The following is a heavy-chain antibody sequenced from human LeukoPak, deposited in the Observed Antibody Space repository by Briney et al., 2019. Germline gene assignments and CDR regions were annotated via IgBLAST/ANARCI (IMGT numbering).Heavy chain of an antibody. D-gene: IGHD3-10*01. J-gene: IGHJ4*02. CDR1: GFTFSSYA. V-gene: IGHV3-23*01. CDR3: VRFGLGY. Sequence: GSLTLSCAASGFTFSSYAMSGVRQAPGKGLEWVSAISGSGGSTYYADSVKGRFTISRDNSKNTLYLQMNSLRAEGTAVYYCVRFGLGYWGQGTLGTVSS. CDR2: ISGSGGST.